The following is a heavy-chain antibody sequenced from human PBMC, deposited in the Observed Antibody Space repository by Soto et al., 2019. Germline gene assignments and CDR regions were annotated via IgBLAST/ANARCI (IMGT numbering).Heavy chain of an antibody. CDR2: INHSGST. V-gene: IGHV4-34*01. D-gene: IGHD6-13*01. CDR3: ARDTAKYSSSLRGRWFDP. J-gene: IGHJ5*02. CDR1: GGSFSGYY. Sequence: QVQLQQWGAGLLKPSETLSLTCAVYGGSFSGYYWSWIRQPPGKGLEWIGEINHSGSTNYNPSLKSRVTISVDTAKNQCSLKLSSVTAADTAVYYCARDTAKYSSSLRGRWFDPWGQGTLVTVSS.